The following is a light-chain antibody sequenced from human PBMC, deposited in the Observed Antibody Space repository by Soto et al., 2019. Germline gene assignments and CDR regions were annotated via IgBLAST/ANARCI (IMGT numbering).Light chain of an antibody. J-gene: IGKJ1*01. CDR3: QQYGTSPQP. CDR2: GAS. CDR1: QSVSSRY. Sequence: VVKHSPATVALSPSERATLSSSASQSVSSRYLAWYQQKPGQAPRLLIFGASNRATGIPARFSGSGSGTDFTLTISRLEPEDFAVYYCQQYGTSPQPFGQGTKVAIK. V-gene: IGKV3-20*01.